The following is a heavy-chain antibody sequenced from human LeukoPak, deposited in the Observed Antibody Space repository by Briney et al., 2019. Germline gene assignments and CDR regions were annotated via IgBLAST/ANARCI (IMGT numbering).Heavy chain of an antibody. J-gene: IGHJ5*02. D-gene: IGHD2-2*01. V-gene: IGHV1-2*02. CDR1: GYTLTAYY. CDR2: INPNSGVT. Sequence: GASVNVSCKASGYTLTAYYIHWVRQAPAQGLEWMGWINPNSGVTTYAQKFHGRVTMTRDTAISTTYMELSRLRSDDTAVYYCVRERVESGYWFDPLGQGTLVTVSS. CDR3: VRERVESGYWFDP.